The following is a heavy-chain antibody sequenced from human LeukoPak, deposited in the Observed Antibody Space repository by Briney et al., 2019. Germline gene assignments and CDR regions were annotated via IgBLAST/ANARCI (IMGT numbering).Heavy chain of an antibody. Sequence: SVKVSCKASGGTFSSYAISWVRQAPGQGLEWMGRIIPILGIANYAQKLQGRVTITADKSTSTAYMELSSLRSEDTAVYYCAAGSGWYRFDYWGQGTLVTVSS. V-gene: IGHV1-69*04. D-gene: IGHD6-19*01. CDR2: IIPILGIA. CDR3: AAGSGWYRFDY. J-gene: IGHJ4*02. CDR1: GGTFSSYA.